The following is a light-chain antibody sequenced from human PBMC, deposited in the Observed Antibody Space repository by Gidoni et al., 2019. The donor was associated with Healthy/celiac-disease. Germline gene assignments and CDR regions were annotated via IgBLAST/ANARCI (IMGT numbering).Light chain of an antibody. CDR1: QSISSY. CDR3: QQSYSTPWT. V-gene: IGKV1-39*01. Sequence: DIQMTQSPSSLSASVGDRVTITCRASQSISSYLNWYQQKPGKAPKLLIYAASSLQSGVPSRFSGSGSGTDFTLTISSLQPEDFATYYCQQSYSTPWTFGHXTKVEI. CDR2: AAS. J-gene: IGKJ1*01.